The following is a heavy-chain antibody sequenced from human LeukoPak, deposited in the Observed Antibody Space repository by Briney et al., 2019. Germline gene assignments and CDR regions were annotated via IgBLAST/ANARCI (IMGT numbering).Heavy chain of an antibody. J-gene: IGHJ6*03. CDR3: ARTIFWDYYYYMDV. CDR2: IYYSGST. V-gene: IGHV4-59*08. Sequence: SETLSLTCTVSGGSISSYYWSWIRQPPGKGLEWIGYIYYSGSTNYNPSRKSRVTISVDTSKNQFSLKLSSVTAADTAVYYCARTIFWDYYYYMDVWGKGTTVTVSS. CDR1: GGSISSYY. D-gene: IGHD3-9*01.